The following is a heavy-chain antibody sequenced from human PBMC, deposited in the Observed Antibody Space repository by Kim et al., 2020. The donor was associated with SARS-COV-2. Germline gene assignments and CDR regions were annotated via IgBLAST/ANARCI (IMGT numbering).Heavy chain of an antibody. CDR2: SNGGGTTT. CDR1: GFAFGSHA. D-gene: IGHD2-15*01. J-gene: IGHJ1*01. V-gene: IGHV3-23*01. CDR3: AKEGCSVSACSH. Sequence: GGSLRLSCKASGFAFGSHAMTWVRQAPGKGLEWVSGSNGGGTTTYHAESVKGRFTISRDNSKNTLFLQMNSLRAEDTAVYFCAKEGCSVSACSHW.